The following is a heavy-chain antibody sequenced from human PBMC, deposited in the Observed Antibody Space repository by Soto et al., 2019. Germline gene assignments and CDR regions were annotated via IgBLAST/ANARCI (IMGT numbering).Heavy chain of an antibody. Sequence: QVQLVQSGAEVKKPGASVKVSCKASGYTFTIYYMHWVRQAPGQGLEWMGIINPSGGSTSYAQKFQGRVTMTRDTSTSIVYMELSSLRSEDTAVYYCARGSQQQLYGMDVWGQGTTVTVSS. D-gene: IGHD6-13*01. V-gene: IGHV1-46*01. J-gene: IGHJ6*02. CDR1: GYTFTIYY. CDR3: ARGSQQQLYGMDV. CDR2: INPSGGST.